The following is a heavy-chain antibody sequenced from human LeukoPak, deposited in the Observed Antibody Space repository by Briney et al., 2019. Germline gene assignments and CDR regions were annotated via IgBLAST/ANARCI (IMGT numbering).Heavy chain of an antibody. J-gene: IGHJ4*02. CDR2: IYHSGST. CDR1: GGSISSSSYY. CDR3: ATSGWYLLPGGY. V-gene: IGHV4-39*01. Sequence: SETLSLTCTVSGGSISSSSYYWGWIRQPPGKGLEWIGSIYHSGSTYYSPSLESRVTISVDTSKNKFSLKLSSVTAADTAVYYCATSGWYLLPGGYWGQGTLVTVSS. D-gene: IGHD6-19*01.